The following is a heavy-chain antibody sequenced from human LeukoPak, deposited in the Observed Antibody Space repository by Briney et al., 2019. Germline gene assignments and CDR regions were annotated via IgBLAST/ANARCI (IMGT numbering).Heavy chain of an antibody. Sequence: PGGSLRLSCAASGFTFGKYSMSWVRQAPGKGLEWVSSMSGSGSATYYADSVKGRFAISRDNSKNTLYLHMNSRRAEDTAVYYCAKAVYGGYGCLDYWGQGALVTVSS. V-gene: IGHV3-23*01. CDR3: AKAVYGGYGCLDY. CDR1: GFTFGKYS. CDR2: MSGSGSAT. D-gene: IGHD4-17*01. J-gene: IGHJ4*02.